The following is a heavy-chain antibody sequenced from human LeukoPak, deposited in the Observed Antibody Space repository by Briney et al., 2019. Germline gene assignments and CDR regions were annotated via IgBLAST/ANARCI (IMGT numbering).Heavy chain of an antibody. CDR1: GGSISSGSYY. CDR2: IYTSGST. Sequence: SETLSLTCTVSGGSISSGSYYWSWIRQPPGKGLEWIGRIYTSGSTNYNPSLKSRVTISVDTSKNQFSLKLSSVTAADTAVYYCARDRIAAALDYYMDVWGKGTTVTVSS. V-gene: IGHV4-61*02. J-gene: IGHJ6*03. D-gene: IGHD6-13*01. CDR3: ARDRIAAALDYYMDV.